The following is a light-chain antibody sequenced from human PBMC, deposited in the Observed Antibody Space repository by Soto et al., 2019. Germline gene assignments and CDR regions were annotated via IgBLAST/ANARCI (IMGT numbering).Light chain of an antibody. Sequence: DIVMTQSPDSLAVSLGERATINCKSSQSVLYSSNNKNYLAWYQQKPGQPPKLLIYWASTRESGVPDRFSGSGSGTDFTLTISSLQSEDFALYYCQQYNNWPPSPTFGQGTKLEIK. CDR2: WAS. CDR1: QSVLYSSNNKNY. J-gene: IGKJ2*01. CDR3: QQYNNWPPSPT. V-gene: IGKV4-1*01.